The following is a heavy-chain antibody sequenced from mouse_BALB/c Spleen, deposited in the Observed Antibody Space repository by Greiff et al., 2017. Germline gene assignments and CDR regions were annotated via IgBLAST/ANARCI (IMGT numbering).Heavy chain of an antibody. CDR1: GFTFSSFG. D-gene: IGHD4-1*01. J-gene: IGHJ4*01. CDR2: ISSGSSTI. CDR3: ARRGKLGHYYAMDY. Sequence: EVKLMESGGGLVQPGGSRKLSCAASGFTFSSFGMHWVRQAPEKGLEWVAYISSGSSTIYYADTVKGRFTISRHNPKNTLFLQMTSLRSEDTAMYYCARRGKLGHYYAMDYWGQGTSVTVSS. V-gene: IGHV5-17*02.